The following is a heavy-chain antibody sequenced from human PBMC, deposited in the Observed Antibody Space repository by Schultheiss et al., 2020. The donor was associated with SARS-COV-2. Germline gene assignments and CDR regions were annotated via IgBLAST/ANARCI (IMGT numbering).Heavy chain of an antibody. CDR1: GFTFSDYY. J-gene: IGHJ4*02. CDR2: ISSSGSTI. V-gene: IGHV3-11*04. D-gene: IGHD1-14*01. CDR3: ARGVGNRDDGRFDC. Sequence: GESLKISCAASGFTFSDYYMSWIRQAPGKGLEWVSYISSSGSTIYYADSVKGRFTISRDNAKNSLYLQMNSLRAEDTAVYYCARGVGNRDDGRFDCWGQGTLVTVSS.